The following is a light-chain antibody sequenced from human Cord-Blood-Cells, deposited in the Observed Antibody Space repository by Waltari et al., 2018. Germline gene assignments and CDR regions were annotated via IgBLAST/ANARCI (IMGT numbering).Light chain of an antibody. CDR3: MQALQTPLYT. CDR2: LGS. Sequence: DIVMTQSPLSLPVTPGEPASNSCRSSQSLLHSNGYNYLDWYLQKPGQSPQLLIYLGSNRASGVPDRFSGSGSGTDFTLKISRVEAEDVGVYYCMQALQTPLYTFGQGTKLEIK. J-gene: IGKJ2*01. V-gene: IGKV2-28*01. CDR1: QSLLHSNGYNY.